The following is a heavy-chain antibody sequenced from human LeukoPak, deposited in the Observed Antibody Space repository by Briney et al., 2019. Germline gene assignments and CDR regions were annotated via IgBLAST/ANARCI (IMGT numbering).Heavy chain of an antibody. CDR1: GFTLNNYA. CDR3: ARKYSGTNPFDY. Sequence: GGSLRLYCAASGFTLNNYAMSWVRQAPGKGLEWVSIISNSGGSTYYADSVKGRFTISRDLSKNTLYLQMNSLRAEDTALYYCARKYSGTNPFDYWGQGTLVTVSS. D-gene: IGHD1-26*01. V-gene: IGHV3-23*01. CDR2: ISNSGGST. J-gene: IGHJ4*02.